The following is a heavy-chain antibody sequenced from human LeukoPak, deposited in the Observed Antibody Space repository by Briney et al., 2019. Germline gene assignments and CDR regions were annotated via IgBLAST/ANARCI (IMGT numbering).Heavy chain of an antibody. D-gene: IGHD6-19*01. CDR1: GFTFSDYY. V-gene: IGHV4-59*08. J-gene: IGHJ4*02. CDR2: IYYSGST. Sequence: PGGSLRLSCAASGFTFSDYYMSWIRQPPGKGLEWIGYIYYSGSTNYNPSLKGRVTISVDTSKNQFSLKLSSVTAADTAVYYCARHPVGSGWHFDYWGQGTLVTVSS. CDR3: ARHPVGSGWHFDY.